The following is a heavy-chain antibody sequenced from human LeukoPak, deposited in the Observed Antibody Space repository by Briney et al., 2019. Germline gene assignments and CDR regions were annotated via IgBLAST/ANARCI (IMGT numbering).Heavy chain of an antibody. CDR3: ARDRLTTGAFDY. Sequence: GGSRRLSWAAAGFTFSDYYMSWIRQAPGKGLEWDSYISSSGSTIYYADSVKGRFTISRDNAKNSLYLQMNSLRAEDTAVYYCARDRLTTGAFDYWGQGTLVTVSS. V-gene: IGHV3-11*04. CDR1: GFTFSDYY. CDR2: ISSSGSTI. D-gene: IGHD4-17*01. J-gene: IGHJ4*02.